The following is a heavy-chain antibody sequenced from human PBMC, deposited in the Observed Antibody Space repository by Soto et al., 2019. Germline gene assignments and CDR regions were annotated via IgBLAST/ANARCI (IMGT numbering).Heavy chain of an antibody. J-gene: IGHJ4*02. Sequence: QVQVVQSGAEVKKPGSSVKLSCKASGDSFNTFAVTWVRQAPGQGLEWMGGIIPNFDTPNYAQKFQGRVTIIADKSTSTPYMELSSLRSEDTAVYYCARPYYDSSGYYLWYFDYWGQGTLVTVSS. CDR1: GDSFNTFA. V-gene: IGHV1-69*06. CDR3: ARPYYDSSGYYLWYFDY. CDR2: IIPNFDTP. D-gene: IGHD3-22*01.